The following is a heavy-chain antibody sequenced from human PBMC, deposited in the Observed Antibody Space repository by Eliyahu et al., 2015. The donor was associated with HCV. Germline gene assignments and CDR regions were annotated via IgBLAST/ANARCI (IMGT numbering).Heavy chain of an antibody. Sequence: QVQLQESGPGLVKPSQTLSLTCTVSGGSISSGSYYWSWIRQPAGKGLEWIGRIYTSGSTNYNPSLKSRVTISVDTSKNQFSLKLSSVTAADTAVYYCARAVVPALRDNWFDPWGQGTLVTVSS. CDR3: ARAVVPALRDNWFDP. D-gene: IGHD2-2*01. J-gene: IGHJ5*02. CDR2: IYTSGST. V-gene: IGHV4-61*02. CDR1: GGSISSGSYY.